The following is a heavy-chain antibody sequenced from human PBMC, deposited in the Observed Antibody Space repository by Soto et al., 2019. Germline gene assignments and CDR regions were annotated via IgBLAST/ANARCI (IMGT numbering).Heavy chain of an antibody. CDR3: AKAYYGSGSFSGFDY. Sequence: GGSLRLSCAASGFTFSSYAMNWVRQAPGKGLEWVSTISSSGGSTYYADSVKGRFTISRDNSKNTLYLQMNSLRADDTAVYYCAKAYYGSGSFSGFDYWGQEPLVTVPS. CDR1: GFTFSSYA. V-gene: IGHV3-23*01. D-gene: IGHD3-10*01. CDR2: ISSSGGST. J-gene: IGHJ4*02.